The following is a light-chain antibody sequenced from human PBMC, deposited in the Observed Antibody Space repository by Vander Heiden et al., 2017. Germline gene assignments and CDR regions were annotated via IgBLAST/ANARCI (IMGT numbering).Light chain of an antibody. J-gene: IGKJ1*01. CDR3: QQNYSTPQT. CDR1: QNISSY. V-gene: IGKV1-39*01. Sequence: DIQMTPSPSSLSASLGDSVAITCRASQNISSYLNWYQQKPGKAPKLLMYAASSLQSGVPSRFSGSGSGIDFTLTISDLQPEDFATYYCQQNYSTPQTFGQGTTVEIK. CDR2: AAS.